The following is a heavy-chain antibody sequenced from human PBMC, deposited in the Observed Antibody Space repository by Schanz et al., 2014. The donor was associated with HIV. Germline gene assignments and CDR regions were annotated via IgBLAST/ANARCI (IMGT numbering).Heavy chain of an antibody. J-gene: IGHJ5*02. CDR2: ISGSDGDP. CDR3: VKAYSSGFSGAGS. Sequence: EVQLLESGGGLVQPGGSLRLSCAASGFTFSSYAMTWVRQAPGKGLDWVSTISGSDGDPYYADSVKGRFTISRDNSRNALYLHMNSLRADDTAIYYCVKAYSSGFSGAGSWGQGALVTVSS. D-gene: IGHD5-18*01. V-gene: IGHV3-23*01. CDR1: GFTFSSYA.